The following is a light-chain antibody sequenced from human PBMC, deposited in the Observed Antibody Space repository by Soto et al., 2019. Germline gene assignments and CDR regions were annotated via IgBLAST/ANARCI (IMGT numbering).Light chain of an antibody. CDR3: QSYDSSLSGYV. J-gene: IGLJ1*01. CDR1: SSNIGAGYD. Sequence: QSVLTQPPSVSEALGQRVTNSCTGSSSNIGAGYDVHWYQQLPGTAPKLLIYGNSNRPSGVPDRFSGSKSGTSASLAITGLQAEDEADYYCQSYDSSLSGYVFGTGTNLTVL. V-gene: IGLV1-40*01. CDR2: GNS.